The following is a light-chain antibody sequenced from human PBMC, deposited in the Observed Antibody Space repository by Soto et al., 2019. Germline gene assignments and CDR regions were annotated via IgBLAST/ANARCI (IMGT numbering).Light chain of an antibody. CDR1: QTISSW. Sequence: DIQMTQSPSTLSGSVGDRVTITCRASQTISSWLAWYQQKPGKAPKLLIYKASTLKSGDPSRFSGSGSGTEFTLTISSLQPDDFATYYCQHYNSYSAAVGQGTKVDLK. CDR2: KAS. CDR3: QHYNSYSAA. V-gene: IGKV1-5*03. J-gene: IGKJ1*01.